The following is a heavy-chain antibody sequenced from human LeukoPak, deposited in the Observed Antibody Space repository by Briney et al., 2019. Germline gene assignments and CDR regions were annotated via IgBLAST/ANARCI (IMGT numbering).Heavy chain of an antibody. V-gene: IGHV3-73*01. CDR1: GFTFSGSP. CDR3: ARVGYTDTWYSSPPFDY. J-gene: IGHJ4*02. CDR2: IRTKATSYDA. D-gene: IGHD2-15*01. Sequence: GGSLKLSCAASGFTFSGSPMHWVRQASGKGLEWVGRIRTKATSYDAAYAASVKGRFTISRDNSKNILYLQMNSLRAEDTALYYCARVGYTDTWYSSPPFDYWGQGTLVTVSS.